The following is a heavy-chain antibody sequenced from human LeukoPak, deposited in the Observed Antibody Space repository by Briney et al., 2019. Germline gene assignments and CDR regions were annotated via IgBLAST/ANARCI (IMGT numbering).Heavy chain of an antibody. CDR2: INSDGSST. V-gene: IGHV3-74*01. CDR3: ARVSIAAAGGIDY. J-gene: IGHJ4*02. D-gene: IGHD6-13*01. CDR1: GFTFSSFA. Sequence: PGGSLRLSCAASGFTFSSFAMSWVRQAPGNGLQWVSRINSDGSSTSYADSVKGRFTISRDNAKNTLYLQMNSLRAEDTAVYYCARVSIAAAGGIDYWGQGTLVTVSS.